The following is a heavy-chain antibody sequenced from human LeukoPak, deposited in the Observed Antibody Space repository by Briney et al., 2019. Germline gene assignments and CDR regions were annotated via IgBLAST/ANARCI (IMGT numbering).Heavy chain of an antibody. CDR3: ARDRPDNFWSGYKNDAFDI. CDR2: IYHSGST. Sequence: SETLSLTCTVSGGSISSGSYYWGWIRQPPGKGLEWIGSIYHSGSTYYNPSLKSRVTISVDTSKNQFSLKLSSVTAADTAVYYCARDRPDNFWSGYKNDAFDIWGQGTMVTVSS. V-gene: IGHV4-39*07. CDR1: GGSISSGSYY. D-gene: IGHD3-3*01. J-gene: IGHJ3*02.